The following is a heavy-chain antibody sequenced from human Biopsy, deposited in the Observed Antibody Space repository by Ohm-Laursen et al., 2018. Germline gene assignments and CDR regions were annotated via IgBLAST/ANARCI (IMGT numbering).Heavy chain of an antibody. Sequence: SLRLSCSASGFTFNIYAMAWVRQAPEKGLEWVSSISSSGDNTYYSDPVKGRFTVSRDNSMNTMFLQMNSLRAQDAGTYYCAKWGTSMALYHFYGMDVWGQGTTVSVSS. V-gene: IGHV3-23*01. CDR3: AKWGTSMALYHFYGMDV. J-gene: IGHJ6*02. D-gene: IGHD5-18*01. CDR1: GFTFNIYA. CDR2: ISSSGDNT.